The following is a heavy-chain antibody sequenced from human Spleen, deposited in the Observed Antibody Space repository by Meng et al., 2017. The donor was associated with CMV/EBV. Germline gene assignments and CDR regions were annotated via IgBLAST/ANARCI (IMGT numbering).Heavy chain of an antibody. CDR3: ARIQPHRILQYSGSHCSTPDY. CDR1: SAL. V-gene: IGHV4-4*02. D-gene: IGHD2-21*02. Sequence: SALLTWVRQIPGKGLQGIAEVYHSVTSNYNRCLWSRFTISVDKFEYPFSLTLGSITAADTAVYYCARIQPHRILQYSGSHCSTPDYCGQGTLVTVSS. CDR2: VYHSVTS. J-gene: IGHJ4*02.